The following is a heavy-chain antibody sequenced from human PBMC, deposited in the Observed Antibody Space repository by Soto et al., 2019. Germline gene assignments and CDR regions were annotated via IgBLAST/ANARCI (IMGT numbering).Heavy chain of an antibody. Sequence: SETLSLTCSVSGGSISSGAYSWSWIRQSLGRGLEWIAYIYPSGTTFYNPSFKSRVALSVDTSQKQFSLKMTSVTAADTAIYYCARVATSDHFDFWGQGILVTVSS. CDR2: IYPSGTT. J-gene: IGHJ4*02. D-gene: IGHD1-26*01. CDR3: ARVATSDHFDF. V-gene: IGHV4-30-2*06. CDR1: GGSISSGAYS.